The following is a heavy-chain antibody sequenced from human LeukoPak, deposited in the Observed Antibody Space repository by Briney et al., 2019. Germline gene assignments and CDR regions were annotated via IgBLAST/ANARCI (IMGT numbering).Heavy chain of an antibody. CDR1: GVSISSSSCY. V-gene: IGHV4-39*01. CDR2: IYYSGST. Sequence: SETLSLTCTASGVSISSSSCYWGWIRQPPGKGLEWIGSIYYSGSTYYNPSLKSRVTISVDTSKNQFSLKLSSVTAADTAVYYCARLGRDGYNYNWYFDLWGRGTLVTVSS. CDR3: ARLGRDGYNYNWYFDL. J-gene: IGHJ2*01. D-gene: IGHD5-24*01.